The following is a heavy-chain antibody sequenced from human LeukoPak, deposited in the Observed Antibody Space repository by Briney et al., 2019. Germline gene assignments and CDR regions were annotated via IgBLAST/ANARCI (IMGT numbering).Heavy chain of an antibody. Sequence: SETLSLTCTVSGGSISSYYWSWIRQPAGKGLEWIGRIYTSGSTNYNPSRKSRVTISVDKSKNQFSLKLSSVTAADTAVYYCARDRGGGDYDFWSGQGWFDPWGQGTLVTVSS. D-gene: IGHD3-3*01. J-gene: IGHJ5*02. V-gene: IGHV4-4*07. CDR3: ARDRGGGDYDFWSGQGWFDP. CDR2: IYTSGST. CDR1: GGSISSYY.